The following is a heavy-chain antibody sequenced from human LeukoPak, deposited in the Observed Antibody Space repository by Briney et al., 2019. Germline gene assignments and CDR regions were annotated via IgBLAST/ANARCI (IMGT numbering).Heavy chain of an antibody. J-gene: IGHJ4*02. CDR1: GDSVSGASV. V-gene: IGHV6-1*01. CDR2: TYYRSKWYH. CDR3: ARGGIAVAGLDY. D-gene: IGHD6-19*01. Sequence: QTLSLTCGISGDSVSGASVWNWIRQSPSRGLECLGRTYYRSKWYHEYAASVEGRITINPDTSKNQVSLQLNSVTPEDTAVYYCARGGIAVAGLDYWGQGIQVTVSS.